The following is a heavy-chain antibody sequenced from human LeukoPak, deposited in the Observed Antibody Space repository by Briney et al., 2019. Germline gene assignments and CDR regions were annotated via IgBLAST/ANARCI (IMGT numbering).Heavy chain of an antibody. D-gene: IGHD3-10*01. CDR3: ARRITYMDI. V-gene: IGHV4-4*08. CDR1: GGAISTYH. J-gene: IGHJ6*03. Sequence: KPSEPLSLTCTVAGGAISTYHWSWIRQPPGKGLEWIGYIYTSGSTRYNPSLNSRVTISVDTSKNQFPLKLSSVTAADTPVYYCARRITYMDIWGNGTTVTVSS. CDR2: IYTSGST.